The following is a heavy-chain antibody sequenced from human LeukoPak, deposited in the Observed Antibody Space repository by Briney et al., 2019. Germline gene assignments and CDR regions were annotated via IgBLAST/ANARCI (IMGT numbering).Heavy chain of an antibody. CDR2: ISGDGGST. CDR3: AKDRQTKFLYYFDY. V-gene: IGHV3-43*02. Sequence: GGSPRLSCAASGFTFDDYAMHWGRQTPGKSLEWVSLISGDGGSTYYADSVKGRFTISRDNSKNSLYLQMNSLRTEDTALYYCAKDRQTKFLYYFDYWGQGTLVTLSS. J-gene: IGHJ4*02. D-gene: IGHD2-8*01. CDR1: GFTFDDYA.